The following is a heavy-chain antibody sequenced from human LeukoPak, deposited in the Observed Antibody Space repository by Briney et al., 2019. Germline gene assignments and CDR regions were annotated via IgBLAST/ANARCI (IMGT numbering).Heavy chain of an antibody. CDR3: VRETSTPDAFDI. D-gene: IGHD5/OR15-5a*01. V-gene: IGHV3-33*01. CDR1: GFTFSSYG. CDR2: IWYDGSNE. Sequence: GGSLRLSFAASGFTFSSYGMHWVRQAPGKGLEWVAVIWYDGSNEYYADSVKGRFTISRDNSKNTLYLQMNSLRGEDTAVYYCVRETSTPDAFDIWGQGTMVTVSS. J-gene: IGHJ3*02.